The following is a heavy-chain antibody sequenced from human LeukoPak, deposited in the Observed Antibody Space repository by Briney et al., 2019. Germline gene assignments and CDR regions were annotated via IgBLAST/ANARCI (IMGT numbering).Heavy chain of an antibody. V-gene: IGHV4-4*07. CDR3: ARDEGGTKGFFDY. D-gene: IGHD1-1*01. CDR2: IDTSEST. CDR1: GGSISSYY. Sequence: SETLSLTCTVSGGSISSYYWSWIRQPAGKGLECIGRIDTSESTNDNPSLKSRVTMSVDTSKNQFSLQLSSVTAADTAVYYCARDEGGTKGFFDYWGQGTLVTVSS. J-gene: IGHJ4*02.